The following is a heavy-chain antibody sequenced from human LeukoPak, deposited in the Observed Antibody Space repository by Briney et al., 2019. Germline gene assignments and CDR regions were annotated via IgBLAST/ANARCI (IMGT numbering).Heavy chain of an antibody. CDR2: ISGSGSTI. Sequence: GGSLRLSCAASGFTFSSYEMNWVRQAPGKGLEWVSYISGSGSTIYYADSVKGRFTISRDNAKNSLYLQMNSLRAEDTAVYYCAGEKGYCSGGSCYRTFDYWGQGTLVTVSS. J-gene: IGHJ4*02. D-gene: IGHD2-15*01. V-gene: IGHV3-48*03. CDR3: AGEKGYCSGGSCYRTFDY. CDR1: GFTFSSYE.